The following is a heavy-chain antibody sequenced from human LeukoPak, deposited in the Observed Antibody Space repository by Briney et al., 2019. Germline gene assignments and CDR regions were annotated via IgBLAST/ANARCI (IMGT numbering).Heavy chain of an antibody. D-gene: IGHD1-26*01. CDR1: GASISPDY. CDR2: IYYTGGT. CDR3: ARLAKVESRSLAHYFDS. J-gene: IGHJ4*02. Sequence: SETLSPTCTVSGASISPDYWSWIRQPPGKGLEFIGYIYYTGGTNYNPSLKSRVTISVDTSKNQFSLKLISVTAADTAVYRCARLAKVESRSLAHYFDSWGQGALVTVSS. V-gene: IGHV4-59*01.